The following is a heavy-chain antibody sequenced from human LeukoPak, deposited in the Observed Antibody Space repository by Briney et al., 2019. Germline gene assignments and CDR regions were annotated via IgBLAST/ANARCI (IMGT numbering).Heavy chain of an antibody. CDR3: ARGQVDTHFDY. D-gene: IGHD2-2*02. V-gene: IGHV4-59*01. CDR2: IYYNGNT. Sequence: SETLSLTCTVSGGFISKYYWSWIRQPPGKGLEWIGYIYYNGNTDYNPSLKSRVTISVDTSKNQFSLKLNSVTAADTAVYYCARGQVDTHFDYWGPGTLVTVSS. CDR1: GGFISKYY. J-gene: IGHJ4*02.